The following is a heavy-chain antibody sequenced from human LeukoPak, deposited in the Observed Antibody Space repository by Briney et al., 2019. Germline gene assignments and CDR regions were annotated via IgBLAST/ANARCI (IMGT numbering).Heavy chain of an antibody. J-gene: IGHJ6*03. CDR1: GFTFSSYT. CDR2: ISYDGSNK. D-gene: IGHD4-11*01. CDR3: ARDSQIYSNYFDYYYMDV. Sequence: QPGGSLRLSCAASGFTFSSYTMHWVRQAPGKGLEWVAVISYDGSNKYYADSVKGRFTISRDNSKNTLYLQMNSLRAEDTAVYYCARDSQIYSNYFDYYYMDVWGKGTTVTVSS. V-gene: IGHV3-30-3*01.